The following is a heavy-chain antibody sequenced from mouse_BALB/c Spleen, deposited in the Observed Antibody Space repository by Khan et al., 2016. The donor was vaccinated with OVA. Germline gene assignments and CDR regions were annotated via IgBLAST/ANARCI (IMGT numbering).Heavy chain of an antibody. D-gene: IGHD2-1*01. J-gene: IGHJ3*01. V-gene: IGHV5-9*02. CDR3: ARTSYYGTPWFTY. CDR1: GFAFSSYD. Sequence: EVQLVESGGGLVKPGGSLKLSCAPSGFAFSSYDMSWVRQTPEKRLEWVATISGTGIYTYYPASVKGRFTISRDNARNTPYLQMSSLRSEDTALYDCARTSYYGTPWFTYWGQGTLVTVSA. CDR2: ISGTGIYT.